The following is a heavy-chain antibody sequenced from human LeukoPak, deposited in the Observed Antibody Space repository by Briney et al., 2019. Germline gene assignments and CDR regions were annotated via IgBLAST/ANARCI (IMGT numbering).Heavy chain of an antibody. CDR3: AKAPIRYFDWPFGLDY. CDR1: GFTFSSYA. CDR2: ISGSGGST. J-gene: IGHJ4*02. V-gene: IGHV3-23*01. D-gene: IGHD3-9*01. Sequence: PGGSLRLSCAASGFTFSSYAMSWVRQAPGKGLEWVSAISGSGGSTYYADSVKGRFTISRDNSKNTLYLQMNSLRAEDTAVYYCAKAPIRYFDWPFGLDYWGQGTLVTVSS.